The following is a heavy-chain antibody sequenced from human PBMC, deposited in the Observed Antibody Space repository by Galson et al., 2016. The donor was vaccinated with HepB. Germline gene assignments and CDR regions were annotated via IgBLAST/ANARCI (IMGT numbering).Heavy chain of an antibody. V-gene: IGHV3-33*01. CDR3: VRERTGYHVRGLDY. CDR1: GFSFSNYG. J-gene: IGHJ4*02. Sequence: SLRLSCAGSGFSFSNYGMHWVRQAPGKGLKWVAVIWYGGTNKYYADSVKGRFTISSDISRSTLYLQMDNLRAEDTGVYYCVRERTGYHVRGLDYWGQGTLVTVSS. D-gene: IGHD5-12*01. CDR2: IWYGGTNK.